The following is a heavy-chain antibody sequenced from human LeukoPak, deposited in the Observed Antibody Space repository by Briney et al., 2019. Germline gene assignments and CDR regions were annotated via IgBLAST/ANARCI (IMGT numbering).Heavy chain of an antibody. CDR3: ARHESGYYSPYFDY. Sequence: SETLSLTCTVPGGSLSSYYWSWIRQPPGKGLEWIGYIYYRGSTNYNPSLASRLTISVDTSKNQSSLKLSSVTAADTAVYYCARHESGYYSPYFDYWGQGTLVTVSS. CDR2: IYYRGST. D-gene: IGHD3-22*01. CDR1: GGSLSSYY. V-gene: IGHV4-59*08. J-gene: IGHJ4*02.